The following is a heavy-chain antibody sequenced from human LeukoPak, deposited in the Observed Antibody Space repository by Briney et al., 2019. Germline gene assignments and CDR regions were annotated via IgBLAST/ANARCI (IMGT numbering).Heavy chain of an antibody. Sequence: GGSLRLSCAASGFTFSDYYMSWIRQAPGKGLEWVSYISSSGSTIYYADSVKGRFTISRDNSKNTLYLQMNSLRAEDTAVYYCARGAGYNYPYYFDYWGQGTLVTVSS. V-gene: IGHV3-11*01. CDR1: GFTFSDYY. CDR3: ARGAGYNYPYYFDY. J-gene: IGHJ4*02. CDR2: ISSSGSTI. D-gene: IGHD5-24*01.